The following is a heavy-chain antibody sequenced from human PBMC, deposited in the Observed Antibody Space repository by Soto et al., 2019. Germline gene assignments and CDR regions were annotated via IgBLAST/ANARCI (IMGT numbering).Heavy chain of an antibody. J-gene: IGHJ4*02. V-gene: IGHV3-48*03. Sequence: GGSLRLSCATSGFTFSSYEMNWVRQAPGKGLEWVSYISSSDSAIYYADSVKGRFTISRDNSKTILYLHMNSLTVEDTAVYFCAKADSFWSGHSQNYFDHWGQGALVTVSS. CDR2: ISSSDSAI. CDR1: GFTFSSYE. D-gene: IGHD3-3*01. CDR3: AKADSFWSGHSQNYFDH.